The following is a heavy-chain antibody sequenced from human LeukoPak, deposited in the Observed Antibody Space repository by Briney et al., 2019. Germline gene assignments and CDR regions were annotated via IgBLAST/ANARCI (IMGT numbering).Heavy chain of an antibody. Sequence: GESLQISCAASGFTFSSYAMTWVRQAPGKGLEWVSGISGSGGSTFYADSVKGRFTLSRDNYENTLYLHMNSLRADDTAVYYCAKDASSWFEYFPRWGQGTLVSVSS. CDR2: ISGSGGST. J-gene: IGHJ1*01. CDR3: AKDASSWFEYFPR. V-gene: IGHV3-23*01. D-gene: IGHD2-2*01. CDR1: GFTFSSYA.